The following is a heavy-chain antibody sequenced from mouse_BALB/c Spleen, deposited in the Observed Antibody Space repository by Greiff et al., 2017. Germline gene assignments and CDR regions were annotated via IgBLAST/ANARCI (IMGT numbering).Heavy chain of an antibody. D-gene: IGHD2-1*01. Sequence: EVKLMESGPGLVKPSQSLSLTCTVTGYSITSDYAWNWIRQFPGNKLEWMGYISYSGSTSYNPSLKSRISITRDTSKNQFFLQLNSVTTEDTATYYCAGGNYYYAMDYWGQGTSVTVSS. CDR1: GYSITSDYA. V-gene: IGHV3-2*02. CDR3: AGGNYYYAMDY. J-gene: IGHJ4*01. CDR2: ISYSGST.